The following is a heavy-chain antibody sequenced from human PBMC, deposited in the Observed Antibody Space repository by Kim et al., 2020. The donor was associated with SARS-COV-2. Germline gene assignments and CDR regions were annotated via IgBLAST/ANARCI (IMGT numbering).Heavy chain of an antibody. J-gene: IGHJ6*02. V-gene: IGHV4-34*01. CDR3: ARALEAYGMDV. CDR1: GGSFSGYY. Sequence: SETLSLTCAVYGGSFSGYYWSWIRQPPGKGLEWIGEINHSGSTNYNPSLKSRVPISVDTSKNQFSLKLSSVTAADTAVYYCARALEAYGMDVWGQGTTVTVSS. CDR2: INHSGST.